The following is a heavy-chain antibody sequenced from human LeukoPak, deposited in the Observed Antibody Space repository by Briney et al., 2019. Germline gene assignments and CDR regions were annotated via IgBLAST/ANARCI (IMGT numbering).Heavy chain of an antibody. CDR2: ISSSSNTI. CDR1: GFTFSSFG. Sequence: GGSLRLSCAASGFTFSSFGMNWVRQAPGKGLEWVSYISSSSNTIYYADSVKGQFTISRDNSKNTLFLQMNSLRVEDTAVYYCAKKWYSNGNELFDFWGQGTLVTVSS. V-gene: IGHV3-48*01. CDR3: AKKWYSNGNELFDF. D-gene: IGHD6-19*01. J-gene: IGHJ4*02.